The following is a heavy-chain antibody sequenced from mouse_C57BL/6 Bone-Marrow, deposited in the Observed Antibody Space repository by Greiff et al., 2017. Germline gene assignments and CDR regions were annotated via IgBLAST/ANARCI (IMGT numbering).Heavy chain of an antibody. CDR3: TRDRGYYCCSVDY. CDR2: ISSGGDNN. CDR1: GFNFSSYY. V-gene: IGHV5-9-1*02. D-gene: IGHD2-1*01. J-gene: IGHJ4*01. Sequence: EVKLVESGAGLVKPGGSLKLSCAASGFNFSSYYMSWVRQTPEKRLEWVAYISSGGDNNYYADNVKGRFTISRDNARHTLYLQMSSLTSEDTAMYYGTRDRGYYCCSVDYWGQGTSVTVSS.